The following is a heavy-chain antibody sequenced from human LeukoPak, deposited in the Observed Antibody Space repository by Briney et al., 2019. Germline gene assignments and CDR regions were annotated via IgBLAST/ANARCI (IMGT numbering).Heavy chain of an antibody. D-gene: IGHD3-22*01. J-gene: IGHJ4*02. Sequence: ASVKVSCKASGYTFTGHYMHWVRQAPGQGLEWMGWINPNSGVTNYAQKFQGRVTMTRDTSITTAYMELSSLRSDDTAVYHCARGGPNYQDTSGYYHPCNYWGQGTLVTASS. CDR1: GYTFTGHY. CDR2: INPNSGVT. CDR3: ARGGPNYQDTSGYYHPCNY. V-gene: IGHV1-2*02.